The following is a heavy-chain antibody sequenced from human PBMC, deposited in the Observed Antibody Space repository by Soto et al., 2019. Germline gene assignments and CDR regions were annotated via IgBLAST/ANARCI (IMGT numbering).Heavy chain of an antibody. J-gene: IGHJ4*02. CDR2: VSHDGRNT. D-gene: IGHD6-19*01. Sequence: GGSLRLSCAASGFTFSSYTMHWVRQAPGKGLEWVAVVSHDGRNTHYADSVKGRFTISRDSSKNTVSLEMTSLRAEDTAVYYCAKGGRQWLVTSDFNYWGQGALVTVSS. CDR3: AKGGRQWLVTSDFNY. V-gene: IGHV3-30*18. CDR1: GFTFSSYT.